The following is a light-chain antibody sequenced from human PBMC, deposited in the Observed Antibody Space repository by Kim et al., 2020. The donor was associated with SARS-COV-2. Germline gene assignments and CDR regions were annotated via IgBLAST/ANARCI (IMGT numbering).Light chain of an antibody. CDR1: XXVSSY. J-gene: IGKJ4*01. Sequence: EIVLTQSPATLSLSPGEXATXSCRXXXXVSSYLAWYQQKPGQAPRLLXXDASNRATGIPARFSGSGSGTDFTLTISSLEPXDFAVYYXXXRRSGLXXGGGT. CDR2: DAS. V-gene: IGKV3-11*01. CDR3: XXRRSGLX.